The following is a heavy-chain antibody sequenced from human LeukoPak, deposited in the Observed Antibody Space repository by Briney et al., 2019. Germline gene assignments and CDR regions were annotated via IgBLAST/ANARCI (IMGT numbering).Heavy chain of an antibody. CDR3: AREPVRSTYAFDI. CDR2: ITSSGGTI. J-gene: IGHJ3*02. D-gene: IGHD2-2*01. V-gene: IGHV3-48*04. Sequence: QSGGSLRLSCVASGFTFSSFSMNWVRQAPGKGLEWVSFITSSGGTIYYADSVKGRFTISRDNAKNSLYLQMNSLRAEDTAVYYCAREPVRSTYAFDIWGQGTMVTVSS. CDR1: GFTFSSFS.